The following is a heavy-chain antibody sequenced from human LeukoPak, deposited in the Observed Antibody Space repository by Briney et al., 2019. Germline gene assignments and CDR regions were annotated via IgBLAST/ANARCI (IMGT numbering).Heavy chain of an antibody. D-gene: IGHD5-12*01. Sequence: ASVKVSCKASGYTFTGYYMHWVRQAPGQGLEWMRWINPNSGGTNYAQKFQGRVTMTRDTSISTAYMELSRLRSDDTAVYYCARASGYSGYDNYWGQGTLVTVSS. CDR2: INPNSGGT. V-gene: IGHV1-2*02. CDR1: GYTFTGYY. J-gene: IGHJ4*02. CDR3: ARASGYSGYDNY.